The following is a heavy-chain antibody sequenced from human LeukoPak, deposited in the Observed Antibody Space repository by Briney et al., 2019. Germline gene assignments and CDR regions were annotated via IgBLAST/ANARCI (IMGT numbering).Heavy chain of an antibody. D-gene: IGHD4-17*01. V-gene: IGHV3-73*01. Sequence: GGSLRLSCTASGFTFSGSAMHWVRQASGKGLEWVGRIRSKANSYATAYAASVKGRFTISRDDSKNTAYLQMNSLKTEDTAVYYCTRQGYGDYDGYWGQGTLVTVSS. CDR3: TRQGYGDYDGY. CDR2: IRSKANSYAT. CDR1: GFTFSGSA. J-gene: IGHJ4*02.